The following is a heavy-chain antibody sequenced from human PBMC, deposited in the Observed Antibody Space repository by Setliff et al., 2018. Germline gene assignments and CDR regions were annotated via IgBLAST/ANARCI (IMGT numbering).Heavy chain of an antibody. CDR2: IGHTGSI. J-gene: IGHJ4*02. CDR3: ARDLGHGGDSDY. CDR1: GYSISSGYI. V-gene: IGHV4-38-2*02. Sequence: SETLSLTCTVSGYSISSGYIWDWIRQPPGKGLEWVGNIGHTGSINYNPSLKSRLTISRDTSKNQVSLKLNSVTATDTAVYYCARDLGHGGDSDYWGQGILVTVSS. D-gene: IGHD2-21*02.